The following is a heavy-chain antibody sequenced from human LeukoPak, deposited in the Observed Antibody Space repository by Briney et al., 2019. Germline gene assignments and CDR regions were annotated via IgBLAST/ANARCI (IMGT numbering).Heavy chain of an antibody. J-gene: IGHJ4*02. V-gene: IGHV5-10-1*01. Sequence: GESLKISCKGSGYSFTSYWISWVRQMPGKGLEWMGRIDPGDSYTNYSPSFQGHVTISADKSISTAYLQWSSLKASDTAMYYCARKYGSGSPSDYWGQGTLVTVSA. D-gene: IGHD3-10*01. CDR2: IDPGDSYT. CDR3: ARKYGSGSPSDY. CDR1: GYSFTSYW.